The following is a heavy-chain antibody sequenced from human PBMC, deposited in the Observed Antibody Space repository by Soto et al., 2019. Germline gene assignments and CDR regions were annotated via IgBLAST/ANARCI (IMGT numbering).Heavy chain of an antibody. J-gene: IGHJ4*02. Sequence: ASVKVSCKASGYTFTSYAMLWVRQAPGQRLEWMGWINAGNGNTKYSQKFQGRVTITRDTSASTAYMELRSLRSDDTAVYYCARRFELVGPFDYWGQGTLVTVSS. V-gene: IGHV1-3*01. CDR2: INAGNGNT. CDR3: ARRFELVGPFDY. CDR1: GYTFTSYA. D-gene: IGHD3-16*01.